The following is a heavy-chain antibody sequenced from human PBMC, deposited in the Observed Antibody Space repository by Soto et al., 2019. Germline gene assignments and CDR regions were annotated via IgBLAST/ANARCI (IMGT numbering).Heavy chain of an antibody. V-gene: IGHV2-70*01. D-gene: IGHD6-13*01. J-gene: IGHJ4*02. Sequence: SGPTLVNPTQTLTLTFPFSGFSLSTSGMCVSWIRQPPGKALEWLALIDWDDDEYYSTSLKTRLTISKDTSKNQVVLTMTNMDPVDTATYYCARISLYSSSWYFPYYFDYWGQGTLVTVSS. CDR3: ARISLYSSSWYFPYYFDY. CDR1: GFSLSTSGMC. CDR2: IDWDDDE.